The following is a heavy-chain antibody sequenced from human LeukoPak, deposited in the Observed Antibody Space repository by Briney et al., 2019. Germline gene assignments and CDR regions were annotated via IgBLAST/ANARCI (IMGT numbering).Heavy chain of an antibody. CDR3: AKDLSGYSYCGGDCYSGENWFDP. D-gene: IGHD2-21*02. J-gene: IGHJ5*02. CDR1: GFTFRSYA. CDR2: ISGSGGST. Sequence: PGGSLRLSCAASGFTFRSYAMSWVRQAPGKGLEWVSAISGSGGSTYYTDSVKGRFTISRDNSKNTLYLQMNSLRAEDTAVYYCAKDLSGYSYCGGDCYSGENWFDPWGQGTLVTVSS. V-gene: IGHV3-23*01.